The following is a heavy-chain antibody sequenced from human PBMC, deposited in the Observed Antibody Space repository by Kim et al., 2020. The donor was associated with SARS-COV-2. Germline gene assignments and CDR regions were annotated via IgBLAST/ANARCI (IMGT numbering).Heavy chain of an antibody. D-gene: IGHD2-2*01. J-gene: IGHJ3*02. Sequence: SETLSLTCTVSGGSISSYYWSWIRQPPGKGLEWIGYIYYSGSTNYNPSLKSRVTISVDTSKNQFSLKLSSLTAADPAVYYFARASYCSSTSCSSESGAFDIWGQGTMVTVSS. CDR3: ARASYCSSTSCSSESGAFDI. V-gene: IGHV4-59*01. CDR2: IYYSGST. CDR1: GGSISSYY.